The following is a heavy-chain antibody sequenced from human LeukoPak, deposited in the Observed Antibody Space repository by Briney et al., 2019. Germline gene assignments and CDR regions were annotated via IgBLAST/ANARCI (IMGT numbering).Heavy chain of an antibody. V-gene: IGHV4-39*01. CDR2: IYYSGST. D-gene: IGHD5-18*01. Sequence: SETLSLTCTASGGSISSSSYYWGWIRQPPGKGLEWIGSIYYSGSTYYNPSLKSRVTISVDTSKNQFSLKLSSVTAADTAVYYCARGVDTAMVYDYWGQGTLVTVSS. J-gene: IGHJ4*02. CDR1: GGSISSSSYY. CDR3: ARGVDTAMVYDY.